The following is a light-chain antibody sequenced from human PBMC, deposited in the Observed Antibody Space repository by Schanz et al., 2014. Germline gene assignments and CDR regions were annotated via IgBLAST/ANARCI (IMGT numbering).Light chain of an antibody. CDR3: QQYGNSPPLS. CDR1: QSVSSN. Sequence: EIVMTQSPVTLSVSPGEGATLSCRASQSVSSNLAWYQQKPGQAPRLVIYGASNRASGIPDRFSGSGSGTDFTLSISRLDPEDFAVYYCQQYGNSPPLSFGGGTKVEIK. J-gene: IGKJ4*01. V-gene: IGKV3-20*01. CDR2: GAS.